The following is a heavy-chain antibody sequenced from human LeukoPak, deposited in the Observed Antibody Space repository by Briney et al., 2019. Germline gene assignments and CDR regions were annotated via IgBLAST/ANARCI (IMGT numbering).Heavy chain of an antibody. CDR2: ISYDGSNK. V-gene: IGHV3-30-3*01. D-gene: IGHD3-22*01. CDR1: GFTFSSYA. J-gene: IGHJ5*02. Sequence: GASLRLSCAAAGFTFSSYAMHWVRHAPGKGLGWVAVISYDGSNKYYADSVRGRFTISRDNSKKTLYLKTINLRAEDTAVYYCARDADSSGPNWFDPWGQGTLVTVSS. CDR3: ARDADSSGPNWFDP.